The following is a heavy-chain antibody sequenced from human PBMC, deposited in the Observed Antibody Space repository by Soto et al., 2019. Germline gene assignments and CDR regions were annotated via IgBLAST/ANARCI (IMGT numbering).Heavy chain of an antibody. CDR1: GFTFSDYY. V-gene: IGHV3-11*06. J-gene: IGHJ4*02. CDR2: ISSSSGYT. Sequence: VGSLRLSCAASGFTFSDYYMSWIRQAPGKGLEWVSYISSSSGYTNYADSVKGRFTISRDNAKNSLYLQMNSLRAEDTAVYYCAKEYGRLDYWGQGTLVTVSS. CDR3: AKEYGRLDY. D-gene: IGHD4-17*01.